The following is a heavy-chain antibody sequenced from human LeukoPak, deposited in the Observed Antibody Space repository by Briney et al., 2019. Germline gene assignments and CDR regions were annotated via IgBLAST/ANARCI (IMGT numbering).Heavy chain of an antibody. CDR1: GNYW. CDR2: INSDGSWT. D-gene: IGHD2/OR15-2a*01. J-gene: IGHJ4*02. CDR3: VSFYEAY. V-gene: IGHV3-74*01. Sequence: GGSLRLSCAASGNYWMHWVRQAPGKGLVWVSHINSDGSWTSYADSVKGRFTLSKDNAKNTVYLQMNNLRAEDTAVYYCVSFYEAYWGRGTLVTVSS.